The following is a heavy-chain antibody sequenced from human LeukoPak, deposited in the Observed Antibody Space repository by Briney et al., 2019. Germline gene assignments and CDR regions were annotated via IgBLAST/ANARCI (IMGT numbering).Heavy chain of an antibody. CDR1: GGSFSGYY. V-gene: IGHV4-34*01. CDR2: INHSGST. CDR3: ARMYDWSGAWFDP. J-gene: IGHJ5*02. D-gene: IGHD1-1*01. Sequence: SETLSLTCAVYGGSFSGYYWSWIRQPPGKGLEWIGEINHSGSTNYNPSLKSRVTISVDTSKNQFSLKLSSGTAADTAVYYCARMYDWSGAWFDPWGQGTLVTVSS.